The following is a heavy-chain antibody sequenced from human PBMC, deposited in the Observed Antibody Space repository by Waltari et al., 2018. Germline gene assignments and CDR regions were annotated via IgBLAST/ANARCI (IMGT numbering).Heavy chain of an antibody. D-gene: IGHD6-6*01. V-gene: IGHV4-34*01. CDR3: ARGGGDSSSSGVVPEDY. J-gene: IGHJ4*02. Sequence: QVQLQQWGAGLLKPSETLSLTCAVYGGSFSGYYWSWIRQPPGKGLEWIGEINHSGSTNYNPSRKSRVTISVDTSKNQFSLKLSSVTAADTAVYYCARGGGDSSSSGVVPEDYWGQGTLVTVSS. CDR1: GGSFSGYY. CDR2: INHSGST.